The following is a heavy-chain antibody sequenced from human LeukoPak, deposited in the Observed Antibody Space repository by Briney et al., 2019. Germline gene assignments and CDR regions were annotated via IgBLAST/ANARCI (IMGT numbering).Heavy chain of an antibody. CDR2: IIPILGIA. CDR1: GGTFSSYA. D-gene: IGHD3-10*01. Sequence: SVKVSCKASGGTFSSYAISGVRQAPGQGLEWMGRIIPILGIANYAQKFQGRVTITADKSTSTAYMELSSLRSEDTAVYYCARALSGFGEPLDYWGQGTLVTVSS. CDR3: ARALSGFGEPLDY. V-gene: IGHV1-69*04. J-gene: IGHJ4*02.